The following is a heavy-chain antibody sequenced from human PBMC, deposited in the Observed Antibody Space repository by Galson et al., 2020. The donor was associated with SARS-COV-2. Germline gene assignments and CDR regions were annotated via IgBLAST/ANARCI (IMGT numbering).Heavy chain of an antibody. V-gene: IGHV2-5*02. CDR1: GFSLSTSGVG. CDR2: IYWDDDK. J-gene: IGHJ4*02. CDR3: AHTSRYCSGGSCYSYDY. D-gene: IGHD2-15*01. Sequence: KMSGPTLVKPTQTLTLTCTFSGFSLSTSGVGVGWIRQPPGKALEWLALIYWDDDKRYSPSLKSRLTITKDTSKNQVVLTMTNMDPVDTATYYCAHTSRYCSGGSCYSYDYWGQGTLVTVSS.